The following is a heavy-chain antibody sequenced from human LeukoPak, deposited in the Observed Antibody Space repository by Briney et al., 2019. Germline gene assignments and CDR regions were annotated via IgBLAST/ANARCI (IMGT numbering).Heavy chain of an antibody. CDR2: IYYSGST. V-gene: IGHV4-59*12. D-gene: IGHD6-13*01. CDR3: ASGSSSVHWFDP. J-gene: IGHJ5*02. CDR1: GGSISSYY. Sequence: SETLSLTCTVSGGSISSYYWSWIRQPPGKGLEWIGYIYYSGSTNYNPSLKSRVTISVDTSKNQFSLKLSSVIAADTAVYYCASGSSSVHWFDPWGQGTLVTVSS.